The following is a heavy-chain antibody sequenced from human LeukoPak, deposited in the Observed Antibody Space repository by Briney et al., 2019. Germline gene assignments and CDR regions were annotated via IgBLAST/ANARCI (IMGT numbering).Heavy chain of an antibody. D-gene: IGHD3-10*01. J-gene: IGHJ4*02. V-gene: IGHV3-23*01. CDR2: ISGTGVTI. CDR1: GAIFSNHA. CDR3: ASTSMVRGVITPFHY. Sequence: GGSLRLSCAASGAIFSNHAMSWVRQAPGKGLEWVSLISGTGVTIYYAASVKGRFTISRDNSKNTLYLQMNSLRAEDTALYYCASTSMVRGVITPFHYWGQGTLVTVSS.